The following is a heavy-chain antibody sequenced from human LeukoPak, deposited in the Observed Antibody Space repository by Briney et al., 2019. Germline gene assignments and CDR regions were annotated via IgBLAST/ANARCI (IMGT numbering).Heavy chain of an antibody. D-gene: IGHD3-10*01. CDR3: AREAGSGSYYLDY. CDR1: GFTFSTYS. V-gene: IGHV3-21*01. Sequence: GGSLRLSCAASGFTFSTYSMNWVRQAPGKGLDWVSSITTSSSYIYYADSVKGRFTISRDNAKNSLYLQMNSLRAGDTAVYYCAREAGSGSYYLDYWGQGTLVTVSS. CDR2: ITTSSSYI. J-gene: IGHJ4*02.